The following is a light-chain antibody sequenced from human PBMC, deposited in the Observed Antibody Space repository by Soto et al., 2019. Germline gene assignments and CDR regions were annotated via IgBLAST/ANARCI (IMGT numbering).Light chain of an antibody. V-gene: IGLV3-21*02. J-gene: IGLJ1*01. Sequence: SYELTQPPSVSVAPGQTARITCGGNNIGSTSVHWYQQRPGQAPVLVVYDDNDRPSGIPERFSGSNSENTATLTITRVEAGDEADYYCQVWNITTDHYVFXTGTKVTVL. CDR2: DDN. CDR1: NIGSTS. CDR3: QVWNITTDHYV.